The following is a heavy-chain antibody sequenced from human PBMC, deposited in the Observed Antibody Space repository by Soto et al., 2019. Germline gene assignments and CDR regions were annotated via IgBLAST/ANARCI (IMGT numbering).Heavy chain of an antibody. CDR3: ARGQAFWTGYYRMPYYFDY. D-gene: IGHD3-3*01. V-gene: IGHV4-38-2*01. CDR1: GYCISSYYY. CDR2: IYHSGST. Sequence: SETLALTCAVSGYCISSYYYWGWIRQPPGKGLEWIGSIYHSGSTYSTPPLESRVTTSLDTSKNQFSLKLTSVTAADTAIYYCARGQAFWTGYYRMPYYFDYWGQGTLVTVS. J-gene: IGHJ4*02.